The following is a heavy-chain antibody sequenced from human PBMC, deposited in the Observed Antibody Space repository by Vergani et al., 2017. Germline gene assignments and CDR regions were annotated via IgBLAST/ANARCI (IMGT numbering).Heavy chain of an antibody. CDR1: GGSFSGYY. J-gene: IGHJ5*02. CDR2: INHSGST. CDR3: ARGGVAVAARARYWFDP. V-gene: IGHV4-34*01. D-gene: IGHD6-19*01. Sequence: QVQLQQWGAGLLKPSETLSLTCAVYGGSFSGYYWSWIRQPPGKGLEWIGEINHSGSTKYNPSLKSRVTISVDTSKNQCSLKLSSVTAADTAVYYCARGGVAVAARARYWFDPWGQGTLVTVSS.